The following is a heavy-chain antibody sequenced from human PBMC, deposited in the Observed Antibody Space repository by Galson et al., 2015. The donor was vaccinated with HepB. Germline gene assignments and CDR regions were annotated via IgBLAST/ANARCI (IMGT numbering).Heavy chain of an antibody. CDR2: INAGNGNT. Sequence: SVKVSCKASGYTFTSYAMHWVRQAPGQRLEWMGWINAGNGNTKYSQKFQGRVTITRDTSASTAYMELSSLRSEDTAVYYCARDPHVVSYSSSWSYYYYYYGMDVWGQGTTVTVSS. V-gene: IGHV1-3*01. CDR1: GYTFTSYA. CDR3: ARDPHVVSYSSSWSYYYYYYGMDV. D-gene: IGHD6-13*01. J-gene: IGHJ6*02.